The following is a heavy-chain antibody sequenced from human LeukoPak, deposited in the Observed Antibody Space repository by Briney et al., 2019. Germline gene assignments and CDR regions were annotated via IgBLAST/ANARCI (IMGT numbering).Heavy chain of an antibody. V-gene: IGHV1-8*01. CDR3: ARGNGRGGGFFRPNYYYYYMDV. D-gene: IGHD3-10*02. J-gene: IGHJ6*03. CDR2: MNPNSGNT. CDR1: GYTFTSYD. Sequence: ASVKVSCKASGYTFTSYDINWVRQATGQGLEWMGWMNPNSGNTGYAQKLQGRVTMTRNTSISTAYMELSSLRSEDTAVYYCARGNGRGGGFFRPNYYYYYMDVWGKGTTVTISS.